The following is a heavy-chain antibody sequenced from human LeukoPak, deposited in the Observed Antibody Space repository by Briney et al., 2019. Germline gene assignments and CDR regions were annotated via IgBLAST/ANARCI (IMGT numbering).Heavy chain of an antibody. CDR2: TYYRSKWYN. J-gene: IGHJ4*02. D-gene: IGHD4-11*01. Sequence: SQTLSLTCAISGDSFSSNSAAWNWIRQSQSRGLDWLGRTYYRSKWYNDYAVSVKSRITINPDTSKNQFSLQLNSVTPEDTAVYSCARANYSNPFDYGGQGTLVTVS. V-gene: IGHV6-1*01. CDR1: GDSFSSNSAA. CDR3: ARANYSNPFDY.